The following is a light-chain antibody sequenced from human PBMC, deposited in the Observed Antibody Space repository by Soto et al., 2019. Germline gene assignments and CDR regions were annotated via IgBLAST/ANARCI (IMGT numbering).Light chain of an antibody. V-gene: IGKV1-5*03. Sequence: DIQMTQSPSTLSASVGDRVTITCRASQTISSWLAWYQQKPGKAPNLLIYKASSLQSGIPSRFSGSGSGTEVTLTISSLQPDDFATYYCQQYNSYPYTFGQGTKLEI. CDR1: QTISSW. CDR2: KAS. CDR3: QQYNSYPYT. J-gene: IGKJ2*01.